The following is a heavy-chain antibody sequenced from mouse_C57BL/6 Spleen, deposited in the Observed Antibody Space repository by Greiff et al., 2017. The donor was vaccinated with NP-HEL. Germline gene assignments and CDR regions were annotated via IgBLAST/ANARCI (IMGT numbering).Heavy chain of an antibody. CDR3: VRSPDYYGSSYPAMDY. CDR1: GFSFNTYA. V-gene: IGHV10-1*01. Sequence: VQLKESGGGLVQPKGSLKLSCAASGFSFNTYAMNWVRQAPGKGLEWVARIRSKSNNYATYYADSVKDRFTISRDDSESMLYLQMNNLKTEDTAMYYCVRSPDYYGSSYPAMDYWGQGTSVTVSS. J-gene: IGHJ4*01. D-gene: IGHD1-1*01. CDR2: IRSKSNNYAT.